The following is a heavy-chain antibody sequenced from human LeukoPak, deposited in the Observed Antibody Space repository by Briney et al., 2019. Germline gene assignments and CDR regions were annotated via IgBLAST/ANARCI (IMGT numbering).Heavy chain of an antibody. CDR1: GFTFSSYG. J-gene: IGHJ3*02. V-gene: IGHV3-30*02. CDR3: AKGGYSPLDAFDI. D-gene: IGHD3-22*01. CDR2: IRYDGSNK. Sequence: GGSLRPSCAASGFTFSSYGMHWVRQAPGKGLEWVAFIRYDGSNKYYADSVKGRFTISRDNSKNALYLQMNSLRAEDTAVYYCAKGGYSPLDAFDIWGQGTMVTVSS.